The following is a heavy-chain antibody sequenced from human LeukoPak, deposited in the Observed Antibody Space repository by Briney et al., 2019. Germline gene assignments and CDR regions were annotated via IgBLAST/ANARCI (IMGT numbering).Heavy chain of an antibody. J-gene: IGHJ4*02. V-gene: IGHV1-18*01. D-gene: IGHD3-16*01. CDR1: GYTFTSYG. CDR3: ARDSGGRGHFDF. Sequence: ASVKVSCKASGYTFTSYGFSWVRQASGQGLEWMGWIGPNNGNTNYAQNLQGRVTMTTDTSTGTAYMELRSLRSDDTAVYFCARDSGGRGHFDFWGQGTLVTVSS. CDR2: IGPNNGNT.